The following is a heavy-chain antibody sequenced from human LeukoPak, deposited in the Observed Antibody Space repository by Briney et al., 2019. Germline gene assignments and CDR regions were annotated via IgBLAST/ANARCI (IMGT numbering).Heavy chain of an antibody. D-gene: IGHD1-7*01. CDR2: MDASGRS. CDR3: ARRNWNFDLDY. Sequence: SETLSLTCTVSRGSISSYCWSWIRQPAGKRLEWIGRMDASGRSNYNSSLKSRVTISVDTSKNQFSLKLSSVTAADTAVYYCARRNWNFDLDYWGQGTLVTVSS. CDR1: RGSISSYC. J-gene: IGHJ4*02. V-gene: IGHV4-4*07.